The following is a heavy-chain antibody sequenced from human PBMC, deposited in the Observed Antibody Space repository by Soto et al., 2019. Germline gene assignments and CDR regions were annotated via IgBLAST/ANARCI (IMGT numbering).Heavy chain of an antibody. CDR1: GFTFSSYS. CDR2: ISSSSSYI. Sequence: EVQLVESGGGLVQPGGSLRLSCAASGFTFSSYSMNWVRQAPGKGLEWVSYISSSSSYIYYADSVKGRFTISRDNAKNSLYLQMNSLRAEDTAVYYCAREYSSSSHYYYYGMDVWGQGTTVTVSS. J-gene: IGHJ6*02. V-gene: IGHV3-21*05. CDR3: AREYSSSSHYYYYGMDV. D-gene: IGHD6-6*01.